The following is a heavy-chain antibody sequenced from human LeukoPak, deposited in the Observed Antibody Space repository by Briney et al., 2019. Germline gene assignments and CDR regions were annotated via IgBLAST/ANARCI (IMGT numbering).Heavy chain of an antibody. CDR1: GFTFSSYA. CDR2: ISGSGGTT. V-gene: IGHV3-23*01. D-gene: IGHD5-24*01. Sequence: GGSLRLSCAASGFTFSSYAMSWVRQAPGKGLEWVSTISGSGGTTNYADSVKGRFTISRDSSKSTLYLQMNSLRAEDTAVYFCAKGGPQFFVYWGQGSLVTVSS. J-gene: IGHJ4*02. CDR3: AKGGPQFFVY.